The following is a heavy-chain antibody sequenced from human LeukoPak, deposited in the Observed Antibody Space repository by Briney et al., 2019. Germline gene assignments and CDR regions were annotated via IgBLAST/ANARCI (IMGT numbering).Heavy chain of an antibody. CDR3: AREGLGPSFSAWFDP. Sequence: GGSLRLSCAASGFTFSNYGMHWVRQAPGKGLEWVIVVSNDGGTKYYSDSVKGRFTISRDNSENTLYLQMNSLRTEDTAVYYCAREGLGPSFSAWFDPWGQGTLVTVSS. CDR1: GFTFSNYG. V-gene: IGHV3-30*03. D-gene: IGHD3/OR15-3a*01. J-gene: IGHJ5*02. CDR2: VSNDGGTK.